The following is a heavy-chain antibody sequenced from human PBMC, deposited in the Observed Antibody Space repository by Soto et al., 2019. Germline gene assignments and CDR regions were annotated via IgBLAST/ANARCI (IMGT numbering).Heavy chain of an antibody. J-gene: IGHJ4*02. Sequence: ASVKVSCKASGYTFTSYGISWVRQAPGQGLEWMGWISAYNGNTNYAQKLQGRVTMTTDTSTSTAYMELRSLRSDDTAVYYCARDQARRRIAVAGIDYWGQGTLVTVSS. V-gene: IGHV1-18*01. CDR2: ISAYNGNT. D-gene: IGHD6-19*01. CDR1: GYTFTSYG. CDR3: ARDQARRRIAVAGIDY.